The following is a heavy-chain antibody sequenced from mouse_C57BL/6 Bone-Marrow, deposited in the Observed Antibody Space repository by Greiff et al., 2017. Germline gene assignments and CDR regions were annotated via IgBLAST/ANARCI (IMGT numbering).Heavy chain of an antibody. CDR3: ARWDLLWSAMDY. J-gene: IGHJ4*01. D-gene: IGHD2-1*01. CDR2: IDPSDSYT. CDR1: GYTFTSYW. V-gene: IGHV1-50*01. Sequence: QVQLQQPGAELVKPGASVKLSCKASGYTFTSYWMQWVKQRPGQGLEWIGEIDPSDSYTNYNQKFKGKATLTVDTSSSTAYMQLSSLTSEDSAVYYCARWDLLWSAMDYWGQGTSVTVSS.